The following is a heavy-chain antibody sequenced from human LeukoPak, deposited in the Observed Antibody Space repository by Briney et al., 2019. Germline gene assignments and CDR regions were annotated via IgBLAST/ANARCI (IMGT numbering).Heavy chain of an antibody. Sequence: AASVKVSCKASGGTFSSYAISWVRQAPGQGLEWMGGIIPIFGTANYAQKFQGRVTITADESTSTAYMELSSLRSEDTAVYYCARISIAVAGTRFDPWGQGTLVTVSS. CDR2: IIPIFGTA. CDR1: GGTFSSYA. V-gene: IGHV1-69*13. CDR3: ARISIAVAGTRFDP. D-gene: IGHD6-19*01. J-gene: IGHJ5*02.